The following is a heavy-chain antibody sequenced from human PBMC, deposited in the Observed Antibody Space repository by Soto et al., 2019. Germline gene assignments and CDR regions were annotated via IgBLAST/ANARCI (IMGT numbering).Heavy chain of an antibody. CDR1: GDSVSSNSAA. D-gene: IGHD6-13*01. V-gene: IGHV6-1*01. CDR3: ARDKAAAGHYYYYYGMDV. CDR2: TYYRSKWYN. Sequence: SQTISLTCAISGDSVSSNSAAWNWIRQSPSRGLEWLGRTYYRSKWYNDYAVSVKSRITINPDTSKNQFSLQLNSVTPEDTAVYYCARDKAAAGHYYYYYGMDVWGQGTTVTVSS. J-gene: IGHJ6*02.